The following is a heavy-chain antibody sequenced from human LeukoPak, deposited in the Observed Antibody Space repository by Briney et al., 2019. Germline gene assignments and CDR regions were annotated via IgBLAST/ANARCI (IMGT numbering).Heavy chain of an antibody. CDR3: ARGRAGSTEANDSFDI. J-gene: IGHJ3*02. V-gene: IGHV4-59*12. D-gene: IGHD1-14*01. CDR2: IYYTGTT. CDR1: GGSISHYY. Sequence: PSETLSLTCTVSGGSISHYYWSCTRQPPGKGLEGIGYIYYTGTTNYNPSLKSRVTISVDTSKNQFSLKLSAVTAADTAVYFCARGRAGSTEANDSFDIWGQGTMVIVSS.